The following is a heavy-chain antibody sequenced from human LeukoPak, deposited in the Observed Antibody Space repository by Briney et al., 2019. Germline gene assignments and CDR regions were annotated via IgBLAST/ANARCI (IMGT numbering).Heavy chain of an antibody. CDR1: GVSISSGDYY. J-gene: IGHJ6*02. D-gene: IGHD3-3*01. Sequence: PSETLSLTCTVSGVSISSGDYYWSWIRQPPGKGLEWIGYIYYSGSTYYNPSLKSRVTISVDTSKNQFSLKLSSVTAADTAVYYCARDRTDYDFWSGYYYYYYGMDVWAKGPRSPSP. CDR2: IYYSGST. CDR3: ARDRTDYDFWSGYYYYYYGMDV. V-gene: IGHV4-30-4*01.